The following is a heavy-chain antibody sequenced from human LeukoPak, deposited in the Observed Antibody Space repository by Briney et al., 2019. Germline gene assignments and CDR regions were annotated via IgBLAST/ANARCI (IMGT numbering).Heavy chain of an antibody. V-gene: IGHV4-34*01. CDR2: IYYSGST. CDR3: ASPSLMSGEPSYFDF. Sequence: SETLSLTCAVYGGSFSGYYWSWIRQPPGKGLEWIGYIYYSGSTYYNPSLKSRVTISVDTSKNQFSLKLTSVTAADTAVYYCASPSLMSGEPSYFDFWGQGTLVSVSA. CDR1: GGSFSGYY. J-gene: IGHJ4*02. D-gene: IGHD4-17*01.